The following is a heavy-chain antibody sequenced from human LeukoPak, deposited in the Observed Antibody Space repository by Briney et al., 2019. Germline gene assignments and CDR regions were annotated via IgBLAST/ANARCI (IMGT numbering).Heavy chain of an antibody. CDR2: IHAGGST. CDR3: ATLVSTRYYFDY. D-gene: IGHD5/OR15-5a*01. V-gene: IGHV4-61*02. Sequence: SETLSLTCTVSGGSIRSGSYYWSWIRQPAGKGLEWIGRIHAGGSTNYNPSLKSRVTISADTSKNQFSLKLTSVTAADTAVYFCATLVSTRYYFDYWGQGTLVTVSS. CDR1: GGSIRSGSYY. J-gene: IGHJ4*02.